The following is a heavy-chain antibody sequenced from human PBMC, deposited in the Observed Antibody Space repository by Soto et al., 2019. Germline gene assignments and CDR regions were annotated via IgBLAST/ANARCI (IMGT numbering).Heavy chain of an antibody. D-gene: IGHD6-19*01. V-gene: IGHV3-30*03. Sequence: PVGSLRLSCVASGFNFRTYGMHWVRQAPGKGLEWVANIFYDGISKYYADAVRGRFSVTRDNSKNTLDLQMTSLKEEDTAVYYCARDRQQWLTSSLDPWGQGTLVTVSS. CDR1: GFNFRTYG. CDR2: IFYDGISK. J-gene: IGHJ5*02. CDR3: ARDRQQWLTSSLDP.